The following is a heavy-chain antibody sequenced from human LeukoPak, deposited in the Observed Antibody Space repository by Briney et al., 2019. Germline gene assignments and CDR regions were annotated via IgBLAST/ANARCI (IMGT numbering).Heavy chain of an antibody. V-gene: IGHV3-30*04. CDR1: GFTFSSYA. D-gene: IGHD5-18*01. J-gene: IGHJ4*02. Sequence: PGRSLTLSCAASGFTFSSYAMHWVSQAPGKGLEWVAVISYDGSNKYYADSVKGRFTISRDNSKNTLYLQMNSLRAEDTAVYYCARTSRGYSYGYVDYWGQGTLVTVSS. CDR3: ARTSRGYSYGYVDY. CDR2: ISYDGSNK.